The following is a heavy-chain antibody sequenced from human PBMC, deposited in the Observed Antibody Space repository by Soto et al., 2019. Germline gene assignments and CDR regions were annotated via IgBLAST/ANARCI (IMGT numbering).Heavy chain of an antibody. J-gene: IGHJ4*02. V-gene: IGHV4-59*12. Sequence: SETLSLTCSVSGASISSYYYTWIRQTPGKGLEWIGYIYLGGSTNYNPSFKSRVTISVDTSKNQFSLRLSSVTAADTAVYYCARAGLDYYDSSGYFGQVDYWGQGTLVTVSS. CDR3: ARAGLDYYDSSGYFGQVDY. CDR1: GASISSYY. D-gene: IGHD3-22*01. CDR2: IYLGGST.